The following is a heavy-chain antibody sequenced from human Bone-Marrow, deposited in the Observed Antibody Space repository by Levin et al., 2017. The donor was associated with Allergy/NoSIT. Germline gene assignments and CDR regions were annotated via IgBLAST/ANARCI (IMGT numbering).Heavy chain of an antibody. CDR1: GFTFNKAW. J-gene: IGHJ4*02. CDR2: IKSKTDGGTT. D-gene: IGHD4-17*01. CDR3: TTDFGDYKWIDY. Sequence: GGSLRLSCAASGFTFNKAWMSWVRQAPGKGLEWVARIKSKTDGGTTHYGAPVKGRFSISRDDSTNTVFLQMTSLTDEDTAMYYCTTDFGDYKWIDYWGQGTLVTVSS. V-gene: IGHV3-15*01.